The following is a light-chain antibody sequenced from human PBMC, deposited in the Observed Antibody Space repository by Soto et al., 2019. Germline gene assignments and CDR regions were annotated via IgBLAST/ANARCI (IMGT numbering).Light chain of an antibody. CDR1: SSDVGSYNL. J-gene: IGLJ2*01. CDR3: CSYAGSSTPHVV. V-gene: IGLV2-23*01. Sequence: QSALTQPASVSGSPGQSITISCTGTSSDVGSYNLVSWYQQHPGKAPKLMIYEGSKRPSGVSNRFSGSKSDNTASLTISGLLAEDQADYYCCSYAGSSTPHVVFGGGTKLTVL. CDR2: EGS.